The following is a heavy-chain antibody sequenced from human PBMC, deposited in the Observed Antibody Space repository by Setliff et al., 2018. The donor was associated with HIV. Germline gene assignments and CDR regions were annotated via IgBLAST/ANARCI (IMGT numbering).Heavy chain of an antibody. V-gene: IGHV4-38-2*02. CDR2: IYHAGNT. D-gene: IGHD4-17*01. Sequence: SETLSLTCTVTGYSISSGYYWAWIRQPPGKGLEWIGHIYHAGNTYYNPSLKSRVTISVDTSKNQISLRLNSLAAADTALYYCARGTTLNVVPDAFDIWGQGTMVTVSS. CDR1: GYSISSGYY. CDR3: ARGTTLNVVPDAFDI. J-gene: IGHJ3*02.